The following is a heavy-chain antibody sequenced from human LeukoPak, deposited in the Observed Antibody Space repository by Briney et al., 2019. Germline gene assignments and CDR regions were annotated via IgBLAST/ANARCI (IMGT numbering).Heavy chain of an antibody. CDR1: GGSISSGVYY. CDR2: IYYSRST. D-gene: IGHD1-26*01. J-gene: IGHJ4*02. CDR3: ARAVEESYYFDY. V-gene: IGHV4-31*03. Sequence: SETLSLTCTISGGSISSGVYYWSWIRQHPGKGLEWIGYIYYSRSTYYHPSLKSRVTISVDTSKNQFSLKLSSVTAADTAVYYCARAVEESYYFDYWGQGTLVTVSS.